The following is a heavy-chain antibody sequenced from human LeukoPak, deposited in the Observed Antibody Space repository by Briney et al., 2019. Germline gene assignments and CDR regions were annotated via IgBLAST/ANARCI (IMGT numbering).Heavy chain of an antibody. D-gene: IGHD5-12*01. Sequence: PSETLPLTCAVYGGSFSGYYWSWIRQPPGKGLEWIGEINHSGSTNYNPSLKSRVTISVDTSKNQFSLKLSSVTAADAAVYYCARGRRYSGYNYMDVWGKGTTVTVSS. V-gene: IGHV4-34*01. CDR2: INHSGST. CDR3: ARGRRYSGYNYMDV. CDR1: GGSFSGYY. J-gene: IGHJ6*03.